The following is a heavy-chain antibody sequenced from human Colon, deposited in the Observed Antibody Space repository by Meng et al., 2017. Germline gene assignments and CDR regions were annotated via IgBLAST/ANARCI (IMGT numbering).Heavy chain of an antibody. CDR2: IIPIFGTA. V-gene: IGHV1-69*13. Sequence: SVKVSCKASGGTFSSYAISWVRQAPGQGLEWMGGIIPIFGTANYAQKFQGRVTITADESTSTAYMELSSLRSEDTAVYYCARGYGSTFYYGFSSYFYYWGQGTLVTVSS. CDR3: ARGYGSTFYYGFSSYFYY. CDR1: GGTFSSYA. D-gene: IGHD2/OR15-2a*01. J-gene: IGHJ4*02.